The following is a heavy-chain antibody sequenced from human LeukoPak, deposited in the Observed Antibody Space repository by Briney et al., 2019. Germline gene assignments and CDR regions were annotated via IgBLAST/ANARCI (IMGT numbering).Heavy chain of an antibody. CDR1: GYSISSGYY. D-gene: IGHD3-22*01. V-gene: IGHV4-38-2*02. CDR2: IYHSGST. Sequence: SETLSLICTVSGYSISSGYYWGWIRQPPGKGLEWIGSIYHSGSTYYNPSLKSRVTISVDTSKNQFSLQLSSVTAADTAVYYCARTPYYYDSSGYSVRFDYWGQGTLVTVSS. J-gene: IGHJ4*02. CDR3: ARTPYYYDSSGYSVRFDY.